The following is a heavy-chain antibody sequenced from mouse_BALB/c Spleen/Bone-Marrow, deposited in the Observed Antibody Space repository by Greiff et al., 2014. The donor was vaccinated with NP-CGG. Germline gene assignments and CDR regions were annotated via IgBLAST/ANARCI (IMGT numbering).Heavy chain of an antibody. V-gene: IGHV5-6*01. CDR3: TRQRNLNHCAMD. CDR1: GFTFSTYW. D-gene: IGHD2-1*01. CDR2: ISSGGGYT. J-gene: IGHJ4*01. Sequence: VKLQQSVGDLGKPGGSLKLYCEASGFTFSTYWMSWVRQTPDQRLEWVATISSGGGYTYYPDSVKGRFTISRDNANNTLYLQMSSLKSEDTAMYYSTRQRNLNHCAMD.